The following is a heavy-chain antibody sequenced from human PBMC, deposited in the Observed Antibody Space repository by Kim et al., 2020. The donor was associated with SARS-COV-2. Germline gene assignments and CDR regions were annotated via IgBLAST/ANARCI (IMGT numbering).Heavy chain of an antibody. J-gene: IGHJ3*02. D-gene: IGHD3-16*01. Sequence: GESLKISCKGSGYSFTSYWIGWVRQMPGKGLEWMGIIYPGDSDTRYSPSFQGQVTISADKSISTAYLQWSSLKASDTAMYYCARQSGIMITFGGVGAFDIWGQGTMVTVSS. CDR3: ARQSGIMITFGGVGAFDI. CDR1: GYSFTSYW. V-gene: IGHV5-51*01. CDR2: IYPGDSDT.